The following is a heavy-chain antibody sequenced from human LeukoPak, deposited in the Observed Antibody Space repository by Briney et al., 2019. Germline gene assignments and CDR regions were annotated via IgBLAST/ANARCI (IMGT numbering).Heavy chain of an antibody. D-gene: IGHD3-10*01. CDR2: INHSGST. CDR1: GGSFSGYY. V-gene: IGHV4-34*01. J-gene: IGHJ5*02. Sequence: SETLSLTCAVYGGSFSGYYWSWVRQPPGKGLEWIGEINHSGSTNYNPSLKSRVTISVDTSKNKFSLKLSSVTAADTAVYYCAGYYGSGSYYGWFDPWGQGTLVPVSS. CDR3: AGYYGSGSYYGWFDP.